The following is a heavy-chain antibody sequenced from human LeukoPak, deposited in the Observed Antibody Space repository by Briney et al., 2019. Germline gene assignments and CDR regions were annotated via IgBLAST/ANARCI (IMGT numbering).Heavy chain of an antibody. J-gene: IGHJ4*02. D-gene: IGHD1-26*01. CDR2: INPNSGGT. CDR3: ARGPDRSYYHSLYYFDY. CDR1: GYSFTDYY. V-gene: IGHV1-2*02. Sequence: GASVKVSCKASGYSFTDYYMHWVRQAPGQGLEWMGWINPNSGGTNYAQKLQGRVTMTTDTSTSTAYMELRSLRSDDTAVYYCARGPDRSYYHSLYYFDYWGQGTLVTVSS.